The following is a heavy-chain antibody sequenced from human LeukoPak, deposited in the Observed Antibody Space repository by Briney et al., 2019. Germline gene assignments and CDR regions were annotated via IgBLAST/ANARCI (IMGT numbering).Heavy chain of an antibody. V-gene: IGHV3-48*04. CDR3: ARDRGSYGMDV. CDR1: GFTFSSYT. J-gene: IGHJ6*02. D-gene: IGHD3-10*01. Sequence: GGSLRLSCAASGFTFSSYTMNWVRQAPGKGLEWVSYISSSSSTIYYADSVKGRFTISRDNAKNSLYLQMNSLRAEDTAVYFCARDRGSYGMDVWGQGTTVTVTS. CDR2: ISSSSSTI.